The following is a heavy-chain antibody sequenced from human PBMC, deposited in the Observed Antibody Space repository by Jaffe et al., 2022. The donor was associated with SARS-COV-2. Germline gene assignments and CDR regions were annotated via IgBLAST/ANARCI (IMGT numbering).Heavy chain of an antibody. J-gene: IGHJ4*02. CDR2: IKEDGSEK. CDR3: KCFVRREPFDY. CDR1: GFTFSTYW. Sequence: EVQLVESGGGLVQPGGSLRLSCAASGFTFSTYWMTWVRQAPGKGLEWVANIKEDGSEKYYVDSVKGRFTISRDNAKNSLYLQMNSLRAEDTAVYYCKCFVRREPFDYWGQGTLVTVSS. D-gene: IGHD3-10*01. V-gene: IGHV3-7*03.